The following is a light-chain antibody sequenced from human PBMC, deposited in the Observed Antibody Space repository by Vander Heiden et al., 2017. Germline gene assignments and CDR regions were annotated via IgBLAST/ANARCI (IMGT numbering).Light chain of an antibody. CDR3: QSYDSSLSGWV. V-gene: IGLV1-40*01. CDR2: GNS. J-gene: IGLJ3*02. CDR1: SPYIGAGYD. Sequence: QSVLTQPPSVSGAPGQRVTISCTGSSPYIGAGYDVHWYQQLPGTAPKLLIYGNSNRPSGVPDRFSGAKSGTSASLAITGLQAEDEADYYRQSYDSSLSGWVFGGGTKLTVL.